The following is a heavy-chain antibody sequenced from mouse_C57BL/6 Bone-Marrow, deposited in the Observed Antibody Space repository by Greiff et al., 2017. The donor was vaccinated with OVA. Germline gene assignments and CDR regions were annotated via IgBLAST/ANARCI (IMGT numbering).Heavy chain of an antibody. V-gene: IGHV14-4*01. CDR1: GFNIKDDY. CDR3: APPRITAVVDYCDMDD. J-gene: IGHJ4*01. Sequence: EVQRVESGAELVRPGASVKLSCTASGFNIKDDYMHWVKQRPEQGLEWIGWIGPENGATEYAAKFQGKATITADTASNTPYLQLSSLRSEDTAVYYCAPPRITAVVDYCDMDDWGKGTTVTVSS. D-gene: IGHD1-1*01. CDR2: IGPENGAT.